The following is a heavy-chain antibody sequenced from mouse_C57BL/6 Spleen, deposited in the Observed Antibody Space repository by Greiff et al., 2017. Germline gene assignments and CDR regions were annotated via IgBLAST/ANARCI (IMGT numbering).Heavy chain of an antibody. CDR3: ARERVTGYFDV. J-gene: IGHJ1*03. CDR2: ISDGGSYT. V-gene: IGHV5-4*01. CDR1: GFTFSSYA. Sequence: EVMLVASGGGLVKPGGSLKLSCAASGFTFSSYAMSWVRQTPEKRLEWVATISDGGSYTYYPDNVKGRFTLSRDNAKNNLYLQMSHLKSEDTAMYYCARERVTGYFDVWGTGTTVTVSS.